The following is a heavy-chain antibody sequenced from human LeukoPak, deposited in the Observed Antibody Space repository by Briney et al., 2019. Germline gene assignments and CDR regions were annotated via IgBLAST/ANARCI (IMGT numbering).Heavy chain of an antibody. J-gene: IGHJ3*01. CDR2: IYYSGST. CDR1: GGSISSSDYY. Sequence: ASETLSLTCTVSGGSISSSDYYWGWIRQPPGKGLEWIGSIYYSGSTYYNPSLKSRVTISVDTSKKQFSLKLRSVTAADTAIYYCARPLQVGAAGGDSFDVWGPGTIVTVSS. V-gene: IGHV4-39*07. CDR3: ARPLQVGAAGGDSFDV. D-gene: IGHD1-26*01.